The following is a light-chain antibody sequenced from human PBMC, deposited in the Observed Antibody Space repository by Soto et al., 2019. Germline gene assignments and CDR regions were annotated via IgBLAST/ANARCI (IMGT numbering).Light chain of an antibody. CDR2: GAS. Sequence: EILMTQSPATLSVSPGERATLSCRASQSVSGNLAWYQQKPGQAHRLLIYGASTRATGIPARFSGSGSGTEFTLAISSLQSEDFAVYYCQQYNNWPPLTFGQGTKLEIK. J-gene: IGKJ2*01. CDR3: QQYNNWPPLT. V-gene: IGKV3-15*01. CDR1: QSVSGN.